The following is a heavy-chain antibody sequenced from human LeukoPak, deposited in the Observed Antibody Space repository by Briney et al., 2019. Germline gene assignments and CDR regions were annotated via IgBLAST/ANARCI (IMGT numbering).Heavy chain of an antibody. Sequence: SETLSLTCTVSGGSISSHCWSWLRQPPGKGLEWTGYIYYSGSTNYNPSLKSRVTISVDTSKNQLSLKLSSVTAADTAVYYCARGYNTFDYWGQGTLVTVSS. J-gene: IGHJ4*02. CDR2: IYYSGST. V-gene: IGHV4-59*11. CDR1: GGSISSHC. D-gene: IGHD5-24*01. CDR3: ARGYNTFDY.